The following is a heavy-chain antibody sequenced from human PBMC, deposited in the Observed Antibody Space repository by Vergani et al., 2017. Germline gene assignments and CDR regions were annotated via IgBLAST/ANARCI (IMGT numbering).Heavy chain of an antibody. CDR2: ISGSGDST. D-gene: IGHD6-19*01. CDR3: AKDKAVAGKWYSYYYVDF. J-gene: IGHJ6*03. Sequence: EVQLLESGGGLVQPGGSLRLSCAASGFTFSSYAMSWVRQAPGKGLEWVSAISGSGDSTYYADSVKGRFTISRDNSKNTLYLQMNSLKAEDTAVYYCAKDKAVAGKWYSYYYVDFWGKGTMVTVS. V-gene: IGHV3-23*01. CDR1: GFTFSSYA.